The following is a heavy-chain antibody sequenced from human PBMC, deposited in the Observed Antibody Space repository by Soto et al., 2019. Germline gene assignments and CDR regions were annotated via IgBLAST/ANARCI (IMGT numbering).Heavy chain of an antibody. Sequence: SETLSLTCTVSGGSVSSGSYYWSWIRQPPGRGLEWIGYIYYNGRTNYNPSLKSRVTISLDTSKNWISLNLRSVTAADTAVYYCATLNYYDATDYFESWGQGTLVTVSS. V-gene: IGHV4-61*01. J-gene: IGHJ4*02. D-gene: IGHD3-22*01. CDR3: ATLNYYDATDYFES. CDR1: GGSVSSGSYY. CDR2: IYYNGRT.